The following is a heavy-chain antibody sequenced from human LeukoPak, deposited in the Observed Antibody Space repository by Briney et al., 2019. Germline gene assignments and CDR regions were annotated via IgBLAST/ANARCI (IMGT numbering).Heavy chain of an antibody. V-gene: IGHV4-59*01. D-gene: IGHD1-26*01. CDR1: GGTISSNY. CDR2: IYYSGST. CDR3: VRVRSGTYSDQYYFDF. Sequence: SETLSLTCTVSGGTISSNYWSWIRQPPGKGLEWIGYIYYSGSTNYNPSLKSRVTISVDTSKNQFCLKLSSVTAADTAVYYCVRVRSGTYSDQYYFDFWGQGTLVTVSS. J-gene: IGHJ4*02.